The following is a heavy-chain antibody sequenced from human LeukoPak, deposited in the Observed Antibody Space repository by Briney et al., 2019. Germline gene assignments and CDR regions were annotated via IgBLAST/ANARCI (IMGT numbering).Heavy chain of an antibody. CDR2: VYYSGST. Sequence: SETLSLTCTVSGDFITAYYWSWIRQPPGRGLEWIGYVYYSGSTEYNPSLRSRVTIPLEMSKQQFSLNLTSVTAADTAVYYCASNTGTVFDYWGQGALVTVSS. CDR1: GDFITAYY. J-gene: IGHJ4*02. D-gene: IGHD7-27*01. V-gene: IGHV4-59*01. CDR3: ASNTGTVFDY.